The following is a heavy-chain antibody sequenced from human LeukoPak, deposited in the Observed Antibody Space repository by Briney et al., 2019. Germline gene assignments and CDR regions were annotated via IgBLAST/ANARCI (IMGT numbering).Heavy chain of an antibody. D-gene: IGHD5-18*01. J-gene: IGHJ3*02. V-gene: IGHV3-30*18. CDR1: GFTFSSYW. CDR3: AKPQYSYGLLTAAFDI. Sequence: PGGSLRLSCAASGFTFSSYWMSWVRQAPGKGLEWVAVISYDGSNKYYADSVKGRFTISRDNSKNTLYLQMNSLRAEDTAVYYCAKPQYSYGLLTAAFDIWGQGTMVTVSS. CDR2: ISYDGSNK.